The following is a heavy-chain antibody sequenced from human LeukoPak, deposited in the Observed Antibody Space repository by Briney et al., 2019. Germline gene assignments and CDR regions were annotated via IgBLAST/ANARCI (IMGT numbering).Heavy chain of an antibody. CDR3: ARGGEGLYYFDY. D-gene: IGHD2-21*01. Sequence: SETLSLTCTVPGGSISSYYWSWIRQPPGKGLEWIGYIYYSGSTNYNPSLKSRVTISVDTSKNQFSLKLSSVTAADTAVYYCARGGEGLYYFDYWGQGTLVTVSS. CDR2: IYYSGST. CDR1: GGSISSYY. V-gene: IGHV4-59*01. J-gene: IGHJ4*02.